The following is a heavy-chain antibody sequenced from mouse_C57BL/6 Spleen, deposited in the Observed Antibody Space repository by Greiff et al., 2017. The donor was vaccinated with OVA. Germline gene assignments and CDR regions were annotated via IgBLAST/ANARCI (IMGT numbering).Heavy chain of an antibody. CDR3: ARHYDYDIYFDY. D-gene: IGHD2-4*01. Sequence: EVKVVESGGGLVKPGGSLKLSCAASGFTFSDYGMHWVRQAPEKGLEWVAYISSGSSTIYYADTVKGRFTISRDNAKNTLFLQMTSLRSEDTAMYYCARHYDYDIYFDYWGQGTTLTVSS. V-gene: IGHV5-17*01. J-gene: IGHJ2*01. CDR2: ISSGSSTI. CDR1: GFTFSDYG.